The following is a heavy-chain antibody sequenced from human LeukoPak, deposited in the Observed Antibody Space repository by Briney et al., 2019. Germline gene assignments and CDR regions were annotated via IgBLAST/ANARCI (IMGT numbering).Heavy chain of an antibody. D-gene: IGHD3-22*01. J-gene: IGHJ4*02. V-gene: IGHV3-13*01. CDR1: GFTFSSYD. CDR2: IGTAGDT. CDR3: ARDRDSSGYTFDY. Sequence: GGSLRLSCAASGFTFSSYDMHWVRHATGKGLEWVSAIGTAGDTYYPGSVKGRFTISRENAKNSLYLQMNSLRAGDTAVYYCARDRDSSGYTFDYWGQGTLVTVSS.